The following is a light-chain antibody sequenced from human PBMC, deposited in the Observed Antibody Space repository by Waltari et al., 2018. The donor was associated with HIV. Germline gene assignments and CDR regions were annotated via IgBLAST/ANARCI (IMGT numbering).Light chain of an antibody. CDR1: SGSVASNY. J-gene: IGLJ2*01. CDR3: QSYDSRNHVV. Sequence: NFMLTQPHSVSESPGKTVTISCTRSSGSVASNYVQWSQQRPGSSPTTVIYEYNQRPSGVPDRFSGSIDSSSNSASLTISGRKTEDEADYYCQSYDSRNHVVFGGGTKLTVL. V-gene: IGLV6-57*01. CDR2: EYN.